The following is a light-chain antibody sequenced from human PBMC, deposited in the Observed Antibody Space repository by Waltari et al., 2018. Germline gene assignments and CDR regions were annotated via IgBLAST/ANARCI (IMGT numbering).Light chain of an antibody. Sequence: DIQMTQSPSTLSASVGDRVTITCRASQSISSWLAWYQQKPGKDPKLLIYKASSLESGVPSRFSGSGSGTEFTLTISSLQPDDFATYYCQQYNSYPSYTFGQGTKLEIK. CDR1: QSISSW. CDR2: KAS. CDR3: QQYNSYPSYT. V-gene: IGKV1-5*03. J-gene: IGKJ2*01.